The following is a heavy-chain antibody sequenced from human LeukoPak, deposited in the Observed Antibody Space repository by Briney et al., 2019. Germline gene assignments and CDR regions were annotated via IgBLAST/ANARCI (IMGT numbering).Heavy chain of an antibody. J-gene: IGHJ4*02. CDR2: IWSDGSNK. V-gene: IGHV3-33*01. CDR3: VGDTFVFAY. CDR1: GFTFSTYG. Sequence: GGSLRLSCAASGFTFSTYGMHWLRQAPGKGLEWVAVIWSDGSNKYYADSVKGRFTISRDNSKNTLDLQMNSLRAEDTAVYYCVGDTFVFAYSGQGTLVTVSS.